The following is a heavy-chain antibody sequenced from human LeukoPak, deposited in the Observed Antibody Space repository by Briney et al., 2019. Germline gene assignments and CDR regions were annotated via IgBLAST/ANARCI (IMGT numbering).Heavy chain of an antibody. D-gene: IGHD5-24*01. V-gene: IGHV3-23*01. J-gene: IGHJ6*02. CDR3: ARVMEMATIIYYYGMDV. Sequence: GGSLRLSCAASGFTFSSYAMSWVRQAPGKGLEWVSAISGSGGSTYYADSVKGRFTISRDNSKNTLYLQMNSLRAEDTAVYYCARVMEMATIIYYYGMDVWGQGTTVTVSS. CDR2: ISGSGGST. CDR1: GFTFSSYA.